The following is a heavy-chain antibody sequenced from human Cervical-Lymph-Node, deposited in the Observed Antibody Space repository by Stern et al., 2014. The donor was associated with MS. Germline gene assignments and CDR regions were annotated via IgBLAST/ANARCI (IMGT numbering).Heavy chain of an antibody. CDR2: IIPKFGTA. D-gene: IGHD5-24*01. CDR3: ASHGPEMSTILYYYYGMDV. CDR1: GGTFSNFA. J-gene: IGHJ6*02. Sequence: QVQLVQSGAEVKKPGSSVRVSCKASGGTFSNFAISWVRQAPGQGLEWMGGIIPKFGTANYAQKFQGRVTITADESTSTAYMELSSLRSEDTAVYYCASHGPEMSTILYYYYGMDVWGQGTTVTVSS. V-gene: IGHV1-69*01.